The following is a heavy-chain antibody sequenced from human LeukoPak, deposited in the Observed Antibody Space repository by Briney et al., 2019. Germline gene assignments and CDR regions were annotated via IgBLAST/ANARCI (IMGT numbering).Heavy chain of an antibody. J-gene: IGHJ4*02. CDR3: ARALPQMATISNLFDY. CDR2: IYYSGST. Sequence: SETLSLTCTVSGGSISSYYWCWIRQPPGKGLEWIGYIYYSGSTNYNPSLKSRVTISVDTSKNQFSLKLSSVTAADTAVYYCARALPQMATISNLFDYWGQGTLVTVSS. D-gene: IGHD5-24*01. CDR1: GGSISSYY. V-gene: IGHV4-59*01.